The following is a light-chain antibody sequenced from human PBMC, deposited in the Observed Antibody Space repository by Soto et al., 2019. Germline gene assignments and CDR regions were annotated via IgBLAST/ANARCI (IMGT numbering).Light chain of an antibody. Sequence: KHSPATVSLSPRERATLSCRASQSVSSNLAWYQQKPGQAPRLLIDRASTRATGIPARFSGSGSGTEFTLTSSCLQSEDFAVCYCQPYTNFPPWTFGEGAKVAIK. J-gene: IGKJ1*01. V-gene: IGKV3-15*01. CDR1: QSVSSN. CDR2: RAS. CDR3: QPYTNFPPWT.